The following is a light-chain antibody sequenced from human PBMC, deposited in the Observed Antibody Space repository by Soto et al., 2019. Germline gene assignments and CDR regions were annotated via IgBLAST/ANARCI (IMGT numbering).Light chain of an antibody. V-gene: IGLV1-40*01. CDR3: QSFDSRLSGDV. CDR1: SSNIGAGYD. CDR2: RDS. Sequence: QLVLTQPPSVSGAPGQRVTISCTGSSSNIGAGYDVHWYQQFPGTAPKLLIFRDSDGPSGVPGRFSGSKSGTAATLAITGLQAEDEAEYYCQSFDSRLSGDVFGTGTKVTVL. J-gene: IGLJ1*01.